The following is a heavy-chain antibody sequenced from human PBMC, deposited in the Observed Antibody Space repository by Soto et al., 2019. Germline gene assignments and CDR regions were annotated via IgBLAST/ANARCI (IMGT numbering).Heavy chain of an antibody. J-gene: IGHJ4*02. CDR2: ISAHNGNT. Sequence: QVHLVQSGAEVKKPGASVKVSWKGSGYDFTTYGITWVRQAPGQGLEWMAWISAHNGNTDYAQKLQGRVTVTRDTSTSTAYMELRSLRSDDTAVYYCARGRYGDYCGQGALVTVSS. CDR1: GYDFTTYG. V-gene: IGHV1-18*01. CDR3: ARGRYGDY. D-gene: IGHD1-1*01.